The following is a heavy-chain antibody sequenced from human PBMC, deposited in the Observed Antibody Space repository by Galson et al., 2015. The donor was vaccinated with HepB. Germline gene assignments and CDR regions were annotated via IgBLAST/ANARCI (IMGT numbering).Heavy chain of an antibody. V-gene: IGHV3-43D*03. CDR1: GFTFDDYA. D-gene: IGHD2-2*01. CDR3: AKEMSALSNDYGMDV. J-gene: IGHJ6*02. CDR2: ISWNGGTT. Sequence: SLRLSCAVSGFTFDDYAMHWVRQAPGKGLEWVSLISWNGGTTYYGDSVKGRFTVSRDNTKNFLYLEMTSLRAEDIALYYCAKEMSALSNDYGMDVWGQGTTVTVSS.